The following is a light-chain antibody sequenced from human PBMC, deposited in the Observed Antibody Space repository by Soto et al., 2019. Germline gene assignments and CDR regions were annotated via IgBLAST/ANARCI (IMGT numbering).Light chain of an antibody. V-gene: IGKV3-20*01. CDR1: QSVSSSY. Sequence: IVMTQSPGILSLSPGERATLSCRASQSVSSSYFAWYQQKPGQAPRLLIYGASSRATGIPDRLSGSGSGTDFTLTISRMEPEDFAVYYCQQYGSSITFGQGTRLEIK. CDR3: QQYGSSIT. J-gene: IGKJ5*01. CDR2: GAS.